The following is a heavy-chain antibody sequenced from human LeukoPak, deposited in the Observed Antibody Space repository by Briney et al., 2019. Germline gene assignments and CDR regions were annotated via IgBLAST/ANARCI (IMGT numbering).Heavy chain of an antibody. Sequence: PGGSLRLSCAASGFTFSSYGMHWVRQPPGKGLEWIGEINHSGSTNYNPSLKSRVTISVDTSKNQFSLKLSSVTAADTAVYYCATIGHLFGAFDIWGQGTMVTVSS. CDR1: GFTFSSYG. J-gene: IGHJ3*02. CDR2: INHSGST. D-gene: IGHD3-3*01. CDR3: ATIGHLFGAFDI. V-gene: IGHV4-34*08.